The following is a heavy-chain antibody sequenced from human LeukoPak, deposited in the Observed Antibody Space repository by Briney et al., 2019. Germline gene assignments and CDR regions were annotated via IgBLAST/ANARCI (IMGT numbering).Heavy chain of an antibody. CDR3: ARDRHSGYVGPIGY. D-gene: IGHD5-12*01. J-gene: IGHJ4*02. Sequence: ASVKVSCKASGYTFTGYYMHWVRQAPGQGLEWMGWINPNSGGTNYAQKFQGRVNMTRDTSISTAYMELSRLRSDDTAVYYCARDRHSGYVGPIGYWGQGTLVTVSS. CDR1: GYTFTGYY. CDR2: INPNSGGT. V-gene: IGHV1-2*02.